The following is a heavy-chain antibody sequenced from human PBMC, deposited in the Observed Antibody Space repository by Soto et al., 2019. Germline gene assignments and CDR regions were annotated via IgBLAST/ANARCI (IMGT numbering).Heavy chain of an antibody. CDR2: IIPIFGTA. V-gene: IGHV1-69*13. Sequence: GASVKVSCKASGGTFSSYAISWVRQAPGQGLEWMGGIIPIFGTANYAQKFQGRVTITADESTSTAYMELSSLRSEDTAVYYCARSLRHPNHGLPPAYYYGMDVWGQGTTVTVSS. CDR3: ARSLRHPNHGLPPAYYYGMDV. CDR1: GGTFSSYA. J-gene: IGHJ6*02. D-gene: IGHD2-8*01.